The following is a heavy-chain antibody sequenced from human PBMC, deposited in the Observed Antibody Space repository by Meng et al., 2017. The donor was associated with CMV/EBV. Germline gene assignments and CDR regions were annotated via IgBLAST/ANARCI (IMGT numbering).Heavy chain of an antibody. Sequence: SETLSLTCTVSGGPISSYYWSWIRQPPGKGLEWIGYIYYSGSTNYNPSLKSRVTISVDTSKNQFSLKLSSVTAADTAVYYCARGGGGRTNRGMDVWGQGTTVTVSS. CDR3: ARGGGGRTNRGMDV. D-gene: IGHD1-14*01. CDR2: IYYSGST. J-gene: IGHJ6*02. V-gene: IGHV4-59*01. CDR1: GGPISSYY.